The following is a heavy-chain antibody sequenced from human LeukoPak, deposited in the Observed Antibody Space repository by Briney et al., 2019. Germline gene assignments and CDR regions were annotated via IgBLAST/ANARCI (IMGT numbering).Heavy chain of an antibody. J-gene: IGHJ4*02. Sequence: PGGSLRLSCAASGFTFSSYAMSWVRKAPGKGLEWVSAISGSGGSTYYADSVKGRFTISRDNSKNTLYLQMNSLRAEDTAVYYCAKHRKIVATIGPLDYWGQGTLVTVSS. CDR3: AKHRKIVATIGPLDY. D-gene: IGHD5-12*01. CDR2: ISGSGGST. CDR1: GFTFSSYA. V-gene: IGHV3-23*01.